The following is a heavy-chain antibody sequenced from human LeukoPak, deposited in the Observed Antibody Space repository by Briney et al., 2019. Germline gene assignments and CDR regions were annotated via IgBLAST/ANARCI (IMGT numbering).Heavy chain of an antibody. CDR2: IYSGGST. CDR3: AKGGGFDWLNYYYMDV. J-gene: IGHJ6*03. CDR1: GFTVSSNY. Sequence: PGGSLRLSCAASGFTVSSNYMSWVRQAPGKGLEWVSVIYSGGSTYCADSVKGRFTISRDNSKNTLYLQMSSLRAEDTAVYYCAKGGGFDWLNYYYMDVWGKGTTVIISS. V-gene: IGHV3-53*01. D-gene: IGHD3-9*01.